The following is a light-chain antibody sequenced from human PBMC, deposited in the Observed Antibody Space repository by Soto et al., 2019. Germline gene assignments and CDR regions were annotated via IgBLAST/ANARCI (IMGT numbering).Light chain of an antibody. V-gene: IGLV1-44*01. CDR2: SDD. CDR3: ASWDDSLNGHV. Sequence: QSVLTQSPSASGTPGQRVTISCYGSSSNIGSYPVYWYQQLPGTAPKLLINSDDQRPSGVPDRFSASESGTSASLAISGLQSEDEADYYCASWDDSLNGHVFGTGTKVTVL. J-gene: IGLJ1*01. CDR1: SSNIGSYP.